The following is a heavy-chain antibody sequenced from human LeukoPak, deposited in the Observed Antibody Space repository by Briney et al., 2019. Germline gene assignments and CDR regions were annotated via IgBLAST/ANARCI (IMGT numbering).Heavy chain of an antibody. Sequence: PGGSLRLSCAASGFTFSSYVMSWVRQAPGKGLEWVSAISGSGGSTYYADSVKGRFTISRDNSKNTLYLQMNSLRAEDTAVYYCAKDGHHITMIVVAPYYFDYWGQGTLVTVSS. D-gene: IGHD3-22*01. CDR2: ISGSGGST. CDR3: AKDGHHITMIVVAPYYFDY. J-gene: IGHJ4*02. V-gene: IGHV3-23*01. CDR1: GFTFSSYV.